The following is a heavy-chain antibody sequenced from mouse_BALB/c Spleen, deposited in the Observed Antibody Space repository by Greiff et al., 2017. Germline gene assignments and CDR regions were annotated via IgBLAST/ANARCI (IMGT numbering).Heavy chain of an antibody. J-gene: IGHJ1*01. Sequence: EVKLVESGGDLVKPGGSLKLSCAASGFTFSSYGMSWVRQTPDKRLEWVATISSGGSYTYYPDSVKGRFTISRDNATNTLYLQMSSLKSEDTAMYYCARHDADFDVWGAGTTVTVSS. CDR3: ARHDADFDV. D-gene: IGHD2-3*01. V-gene: IGHV5-6*01. CDR1: GFTFSSYG. CDR2: ISSGGSYT.